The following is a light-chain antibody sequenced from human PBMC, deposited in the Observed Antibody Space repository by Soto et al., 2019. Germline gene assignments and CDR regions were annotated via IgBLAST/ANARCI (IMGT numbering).Light chain of an antibody. J-gene: IGKJ1*01. Sequence: EIVMTQSPASLSVSPGESATLSCRASQTVGSNVAWYQQRPDQAPRLLIYDTSTRATGIPGRISGSGSGTEFTLTISSLQSEDFAVYYCQQYDNWPPWTFGQGTKVEIK. CDR1: QTVGSN. CDR3: QQYDNWPPWT. V-gene: IGKV3-15*01. CDR2: DTS.